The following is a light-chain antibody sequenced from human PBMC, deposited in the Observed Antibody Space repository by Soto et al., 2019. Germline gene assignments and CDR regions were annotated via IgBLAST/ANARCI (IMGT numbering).Light chain of an antibody. CDR2: GNS. Sequence: QSVLTQPPSLSGAPGQRVTISCTGSSSNIGAGYDVHWYQQLPGTAPKLLIYGNSNRPSGVPDRFSGSKSGTSASLAITGLQAEDEAAYDCQSYDSSLSSYVFGTGTKLTVL. CDR3: QSYDSSLSSYV. CDR1: SSNIGAGYD. J-gene: IGLJ1*01. V-gene: IGLV1-40*01.